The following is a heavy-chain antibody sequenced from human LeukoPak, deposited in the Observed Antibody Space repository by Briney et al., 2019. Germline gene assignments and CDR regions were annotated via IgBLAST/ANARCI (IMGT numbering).Heavy chain of an antibody. CDR2: IGPGGDI. Sequence: GSLRLSCAASGFSFTAYSMNWVRQAPGRGLEWISYIGPGGDIYYADSVTGRFTVSRDTAKNSLYLQMNGLKVEDTAVYYCARRFDSWGQGTLVTVSS. CDR1: GFSFTAYS. CDR3: ARRFDS. J-gene: IGHJ4*02. V-gene: IGHV3-48*01.